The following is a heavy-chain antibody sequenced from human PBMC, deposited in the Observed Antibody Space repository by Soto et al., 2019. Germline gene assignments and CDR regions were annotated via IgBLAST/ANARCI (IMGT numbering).Heavy chain of an antibody. CDR1: GGSFSAYY. J-gene: IGHJ4*02. V-gene: IGHV4-34*01. CDR2: IHHSGST. CDR3: ARGNVVAIDY. Sequence: SETLSLTCAVYGGSFSAYYWSWIRQSPGKGLEWIGEIHHSGSTNYKPSPKSRVTISVDRSKNQFSLKLSSVTAADTAVYYCARGNVVAIDYWGQGTLVTVSS. D-gene: IGHD2-21*01.